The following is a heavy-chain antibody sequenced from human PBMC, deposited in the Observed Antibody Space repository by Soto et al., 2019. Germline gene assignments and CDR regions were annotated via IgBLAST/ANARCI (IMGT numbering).Heavy chain of an antibody. Sequence: GGSLRLPCAASGFRFDDYAMHWVLQVPGKGLEWVSGISWNSGTIVYADSVKGRFTISRDSAKSSLYLQMNSVRAEDTALYYCAKDMWRYCSSTSCFSSWGKGTTVTVSS. J-gene: IGHJ6*04. CDR3: AKDMWRYCSSTSCFSS. D-gene: IGHD2-2*01. V-gene: IGHV3-9*01. CDR2: ISWNSGTI. CDR1: GFRFDDYA.